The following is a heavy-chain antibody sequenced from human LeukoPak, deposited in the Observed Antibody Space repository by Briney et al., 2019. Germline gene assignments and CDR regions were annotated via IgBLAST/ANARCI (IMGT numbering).Heavy chain of an antibody. CDR3: ARTRKDYYDNSGLFDS. CDR1: GFTFSDYY. D-gene: IGHD3-22*01. V-gene: IGHV3-11*01. Sequence: GGSLRLSCAASGFTFSDYYMSWIRQAPGKGLEWGSYISSSGSTMYYPESVKGRFTISRDNARNSLFLQMNSLRAEDTAVYFCARTRKDYYDNSGLFDSWGQGTLVTVSS. CDR2: ISSSGSTM. J-gene: IGHJ4*02.